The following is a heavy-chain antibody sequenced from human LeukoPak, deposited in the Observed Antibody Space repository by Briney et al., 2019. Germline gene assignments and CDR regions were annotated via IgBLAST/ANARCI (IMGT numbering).Heavy chain of an antibody. D-gene: IGHD3-3*01. Sequence: AASVNVSCKASGYTFTVYYMHWVRQAPGQGLEWMGWINPNSGGTNYAQKFQGRVTMTRDTSISTAYMELSRLRSDDTAVYYCARDQSYDFWSGYYKGGYYFDYWGQGTLVTVSS. V-gene: IGHV1-2*02. J-gene: IGHJ4*02. CDR2: INPNSGGT. CDR1: GYTFTVYY. CDR3: ARDQSYDFWSGYYKGGYYFDY.